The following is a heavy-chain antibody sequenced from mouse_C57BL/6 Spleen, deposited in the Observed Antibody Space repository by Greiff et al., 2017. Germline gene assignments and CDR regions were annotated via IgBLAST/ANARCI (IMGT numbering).Heavy chain of an antibody. CDR1: GYTFTDYE. Sequence: LVESGAELVRPGASVTLSCKASGYTFTDYEMHWVKQTPVHGLEWIGAIDPETGGTAYNQKFKGKAILTADKSSSTAYMELRSLTSEDSAVYYCTRDDYKGFAYWGQGTLVTVSA. CDR3: TRDDYKGFAY. D-gene: IGHD2-12*01. CDR2: IDPETGGT. V-gene: IGHV1-15*01. J-gene: IGHJ3*01.